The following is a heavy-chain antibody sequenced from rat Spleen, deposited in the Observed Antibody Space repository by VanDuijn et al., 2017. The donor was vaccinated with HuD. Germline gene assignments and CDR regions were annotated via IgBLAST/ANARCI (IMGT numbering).Heavy chain of an antibody. V-gene: IGHV2S54*01. CDR3: TRDDYRGWFAY. Sequence: QVQLKESGPGLVQPSQTLSLTCTVSGFSLTNFHVHWVRQPPGKGLEWMGVIWGNGNTNYNSALKSRLSISRDTSKSQVFLKMNSLQTEDTAIYYCTRDDYRGWFAYWGQGTLVTVSS. J-gene: IGHJ3*01. CDR1: GFSLTNFH. CDR2: IWGNGNT. D-gene: IGHD1-11*01.